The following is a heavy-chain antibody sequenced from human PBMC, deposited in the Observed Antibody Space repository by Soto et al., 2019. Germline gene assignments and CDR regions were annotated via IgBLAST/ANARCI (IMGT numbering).Heavy chain of an antibody. J-gene: IGHJ4*02. Sequence: QVQLVQSGVGVQKPGASVNLSCKASGHALSHNYVHWVRQAPGQGLEWMGFINPATGYTVYAQKFQGRVTMTRDTSMTTFYMELSSLTSDDTAVYFCAKETGGFEFWGQGTLVTVS. D-gene: IGHD1-1*01. CDR3: AKETGGFEF. V-gene: IGHV1-46*01. CDR1: GHALSHNY. CDR2: INPATGYT.